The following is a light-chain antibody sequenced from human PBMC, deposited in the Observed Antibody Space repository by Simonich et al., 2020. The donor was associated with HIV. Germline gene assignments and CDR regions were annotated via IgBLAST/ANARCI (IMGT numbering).Light chain of an antibody. CDR2: DAS. CDR1: QSVGSS. Sequence: EIVLTQSPATLSLSPGERATLPCRASQSVGSSLAWYQQKPGQAPRLLIYDASNRATGIPARFSGSGSGTDFTLTISSLEPEDFAVYFCQQRSNWPTFTFGPGTKVDIK. V-gene: IGKV3-11*01. CDR3: QQRSNWPTFT. J-gene: IGKJ3*01.